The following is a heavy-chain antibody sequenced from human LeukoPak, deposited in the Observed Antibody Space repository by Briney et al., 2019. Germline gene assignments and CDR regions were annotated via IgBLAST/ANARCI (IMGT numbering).Heavy chain of an antibody. Sequence: PGGSLRLSCAASGFAFINSWMTWVRQAPGKGLEWVANINHDGSEKYYVDSMKGRFTISIDNVKNSLYLQVNSLRAEDTAVYYCARDSGHGGIFDYWGQGTLVTVSS. J-gene: IGHJ4*02. D-gene: IGHD3-16*01. CDR2: INHDGSEK. CDR3: ARDSGHGGIFDY. CDR1: GFAFINSW. V-gene: IGHV3-7*01.